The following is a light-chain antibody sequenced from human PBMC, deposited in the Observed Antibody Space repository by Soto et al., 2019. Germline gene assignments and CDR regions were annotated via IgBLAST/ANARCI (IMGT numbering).Light chain of an antibody. Sequence: EIVLTQSPATLPLSPGERATLFCRASQSVSTSYLAWYQQKPGQAPRLLIYGASSRATGIPDRFSGTGSGTDFTLTISRLEPEDFAMYYCQQYGTSRTFGQGTKVEIK. CDR3: QQYGTSRT. CDR2: GAS. J-gene: IGKJ1*01. V-gene: IGKV3-20*01. CDR1: QSVSTSY.